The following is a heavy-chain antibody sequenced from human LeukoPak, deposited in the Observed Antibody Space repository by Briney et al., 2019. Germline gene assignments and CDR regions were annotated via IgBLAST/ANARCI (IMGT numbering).Heavy chain of an antibody. Sequence: VASVKVSCKASGYTFTGYYMHWVRQAPGQGLEWMGWINPNSGGTNYAQKFQGRVTMTRDTSISTAYMELSRLRSDDTAVYYCARSDEMATITLDYWGQGTLVTVSS. CDR1: GYTFTGYY. J-gene: IGHJ4*02. CDR2: INPNSGGT. V-gene: IGHV1-2*02. CDR3: ARSDEMATITLDY. D-gene: IGHD5-24*01.